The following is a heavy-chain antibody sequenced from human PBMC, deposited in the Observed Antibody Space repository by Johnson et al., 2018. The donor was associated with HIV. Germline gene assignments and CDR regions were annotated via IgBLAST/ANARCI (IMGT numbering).Heavy chain of an antibody. D-gene: IGHD3-10*01. V-gene: IGHV3-30*02. J-gene: IGHJ3*02. CDR3: AKPRSLWLEGAFDI. CDR2: IQYDGSNK. CDR1: GFSFSSYG. Sequence: QVQLVESGGGVVQPGGSLRFSCAASGFSFSSYGMHWVRQAPGTGLEWVAFIQYDGSNKYYADSVKGRFTISRDNSKNTLYLQMNSLRAEDTAVYYCAKPRSLWLEGAFDIWGQGTMVTVSS.